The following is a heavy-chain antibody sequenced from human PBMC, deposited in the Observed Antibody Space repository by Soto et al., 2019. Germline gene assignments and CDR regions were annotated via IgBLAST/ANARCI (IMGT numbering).Heavy chain of an antibody. V-gene: IGHV1-46*01. CDR1: GGTFSSYA. J-gene: IGHJ4*02. D-gene: IGHD3-22*01. CDR2: INPSGGST. CDR3: ARSPYSSGYYYAIDY. Sequence: VKVSCKASGGTFSSYAITWMRQAPGQGLEWMGLINPSGGSTTYAQKFQGRVTMTRDTSTSTVYMDLSSLRSEDTAVYYCARSPYSSGYYYAIDYWGQGTQVTVSS.